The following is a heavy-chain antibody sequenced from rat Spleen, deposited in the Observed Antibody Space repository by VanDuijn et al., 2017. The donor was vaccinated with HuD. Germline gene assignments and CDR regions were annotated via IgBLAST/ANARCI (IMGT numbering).Heavy chain of an antibody. D-gene: IGHD1-10*01. CDR3: ARYNNGFAY. CDR1: GFTFSDYY. Sequence: EVQLVESDGGLVQPGRSLKLSCAVSGFTFSDYYMAWVRQAPTKGLEWVATISYDGSSTYYRDSVKGRFTISRDNAKSTLYLQMDSLRSEDTATYYCARYNNGFAYWGQGTLVTVSS. V-gene: IGHV5-29*01. J-gene: IGHJ3*01. CDR2: ISYDGSST.